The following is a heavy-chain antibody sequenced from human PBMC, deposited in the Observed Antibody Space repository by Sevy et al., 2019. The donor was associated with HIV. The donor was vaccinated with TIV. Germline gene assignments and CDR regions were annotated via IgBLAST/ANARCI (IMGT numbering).Heavy chain of an antibody. Sequence: GGSLRLSCAASGFTFSSYGMYWVRQAPGKGLEWVAVISYDGSNKYYADSVKGRFTISRDNSKNTLYLQMNSLRAEDTAVYYCAKGGYSSSPRYYYYYMDVWGKGTTVTVSS. J-gene: IGHJ6*03. CDR3: AKGGYSSSPRYYYYYMDV. D-gene: IGHD6-6*01. V-gene: IGHV3-30*18. CDR1: GFTFSSYG. CDR2: ISYDGSNK.